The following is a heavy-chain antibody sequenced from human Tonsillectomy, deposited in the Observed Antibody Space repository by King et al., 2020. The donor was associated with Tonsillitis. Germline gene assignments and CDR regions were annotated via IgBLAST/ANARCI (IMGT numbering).Heavy chain of an antibody. J-gene: IGHJ3*02. CDR2: VHYSGST. CDR3: ARDSGQLYRAGNGFDI. D-gene: IGHD1-26*01. CDR1: GGSISSGDYY. Sequence: QLQESGPGLVKPSETLSLTCNVSGGSISSGDYYWGWVRQPPGKGLEWIGSVHYSGSTYYNPSLKSQVTPSVDTSRDKFSLRMTSVTAADTAMYYCARDSGQLYRAGNGFDIWGQGTRVTVSS. V-gene: IGHV4-39*02.